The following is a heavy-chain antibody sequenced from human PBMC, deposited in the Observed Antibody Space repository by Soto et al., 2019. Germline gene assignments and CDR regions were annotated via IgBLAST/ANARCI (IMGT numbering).Heavy chain of an antibody. CDR2: IYYSGST. Sequence: SETLSLTCTVSGGSINSYYWSWIRQPPGKGLEWIGYIYYSGSTNYNPSLKSRVTISVDTSKNQFSLKLSSVTAADTAVYYCARRYGGNYDYWGQGTLVTVSS. J-gene: IGHJ4*02. V-gene: IGHV4-59*01. CDR3: ARRYGGNYDY. CDR1: GGSINSYY. D-gene: IGHD1-26*01.